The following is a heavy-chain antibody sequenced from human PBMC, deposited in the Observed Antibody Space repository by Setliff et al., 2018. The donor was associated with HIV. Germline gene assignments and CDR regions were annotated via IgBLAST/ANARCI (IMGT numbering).Heavy chain of an antibody. V-gene: IGHV4-39*01. CDR2: IYHTGST. Sequence: SETLSLTCTVSGGSINSTSYYWGWIRQPPGNGLEWIGSIYHTGSTYYKPSLKSRVTISVDTSKNQFSLKLSPVTAADTAVYYCARQWRDQYNSGVSTEYFQHWGLGTLVTVSS. J-gene: IGHJ1*01. CDR3: ARQWRDQYNSGVSTEYFQH. CDR1: GGSINSTSYY. D-gene: IGHD3-22*01.